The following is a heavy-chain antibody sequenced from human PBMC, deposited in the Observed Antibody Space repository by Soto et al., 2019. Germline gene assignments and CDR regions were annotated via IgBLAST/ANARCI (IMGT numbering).Heavy chain of an antibody. D-gene: IGHD6-13*01. CDR1: GFTFSSYS. Sequence: PGGSLGLSCAASGFTFSSYSMNWVRQAPGKGLEWVSYISSSSSTIYYADSVKGRFTISRDNAKNSLYLQMNSLRAEDTAVYYCARHPERIAQIGWFDPWGQGTLVTGSS. J-gene: IGHJ5*02. CDR3: ARHPERIAQIGWFDP. V-gene: IGHV3-48*01. CDR2: ISSSSSTI.